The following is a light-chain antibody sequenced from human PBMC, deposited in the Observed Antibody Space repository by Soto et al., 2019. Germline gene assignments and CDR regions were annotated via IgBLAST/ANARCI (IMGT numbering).Light chain of an antibody. J-gene: IGKJ5*01. CDR2: DAS. V-gene: IGKV3-15*01. CDR3: QYYHNSPLT. CDR1: QSISSN. Sequence: DIVMTQSPATLSVSPGDSATITCRASQSISSNLAWHQQKPGKAPRILMYDASTIATGISSRFSGSGSGTEFTLTISSLQAEYAAVYYCQYYHNSPLTFGQGTQVE.